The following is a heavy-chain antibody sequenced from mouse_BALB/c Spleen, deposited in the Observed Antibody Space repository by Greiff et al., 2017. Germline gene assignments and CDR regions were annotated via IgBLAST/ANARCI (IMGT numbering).Heavy chain of an antibody. Sequence: EVKLMESGPGLVKPSQSLSLTCTVTGYSITSDYAWNWIRQFPGNKLEWMGYISYSGSTSYNPSLKSRISITRDTSKNQFFLQLNSVTTEDTATYYCARSNYGYDYWGQSTTLTVSS. D-gene: IGHD1-2*01. V-gene: IGHV3-2*02. J-gene: IGHJ2*01. CDR1: GYSITSDYA. CDR3: ARSNYGYDY. CDR2: ISYSGST.